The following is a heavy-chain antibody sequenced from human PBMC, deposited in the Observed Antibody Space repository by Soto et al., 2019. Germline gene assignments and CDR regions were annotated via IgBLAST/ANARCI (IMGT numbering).Heavy chain of an antibody. V-gene: IGHV4-30-4*08. J-gene: IGHJ5*02. Sequence: SETLSLTCSVSGASIGSGDDYWTWIRQSPGKGLEWIGYISDSGSTFYNPSLRSRLTIALDTSKNHFSLKLNSVTAADTAVYYCAKYLPREFDPWGQVIRVTVSS. D-gene: IGHD2-2*02. CDR3: AKYLPREFDP. CDR1: GASIGSGDDY. CDR2: ISDSGST.